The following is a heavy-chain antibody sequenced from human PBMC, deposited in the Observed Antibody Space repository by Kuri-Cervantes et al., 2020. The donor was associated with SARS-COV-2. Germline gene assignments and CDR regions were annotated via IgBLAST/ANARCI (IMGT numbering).Heavy chain of an antibody. J-gene: IGHJ4*02. CDR2: ISYDGSNK. CDR1: GFTFSSYA. D-gene: IGHD3-10*01. CDR3: AKDRHSMVRGHPIDY. Sequence: GGSLRLSCAASGFTFSSYAMHWVRQAPGKGLEWVAVISYDGSNKYYADSVKGRFTISRDNSENTLYLQMNSMRAEDTAVYYCAKDRHSMVRGHPIDYWGQGTLVTVSS. V-gene: IGHV3-30-3*01.